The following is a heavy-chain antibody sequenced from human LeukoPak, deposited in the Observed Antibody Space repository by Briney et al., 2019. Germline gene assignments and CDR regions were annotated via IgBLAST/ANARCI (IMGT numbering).Heavy chain of an antibody. D-gene: IGHD6-13*01. CDR3: ARGVYIAAAQYGY. CDR2: IDYSGSA. V-gene: IGHV4-59*08. J-gene: IGHJ4*02. CDR1: GGSISSYY. Sequence: SETLSLTCTVSGGSISSYYWSWIRQSPGKGLEWIGYIDYSGSAYYNPSFKSRVTISVDTAKSQFSLDLRSVTAADTAVYYCARGVYIAAAQYGYWGQGTLVTVSS.